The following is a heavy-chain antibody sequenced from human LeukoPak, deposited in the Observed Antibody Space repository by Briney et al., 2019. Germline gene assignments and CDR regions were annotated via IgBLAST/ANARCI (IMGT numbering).Heavy chain of an antibody. J-gene: IGHJ4*02. D-gene: IGHD6-13*01. CDR2: IYYSGST. CDR1: GGSISSYY. CDR3: ARGLADSSSWYGY. V-gene: IGHV4-59*01. Sequence: SETLSLTCTVSGGSISSYYWSWIRQPPVKGLEWIGYIYYSGSTNYNPSLKSRVTISVDTSKNQFSLKLSSVTAADTAVYYCARGLADSSSWYGYWGQGTLVTVSS.